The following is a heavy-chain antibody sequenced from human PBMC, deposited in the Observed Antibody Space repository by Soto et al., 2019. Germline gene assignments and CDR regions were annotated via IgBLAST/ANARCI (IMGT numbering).Heavy chain of an antibody. V-gene: IGHV3-23*01. CDR3: AKGGISRSGGSYYPTSWFDP. CDR1: GFTFSSDG. J-gene: IGHJ5*02. CDR2: ISGSGGGT. Sequence: EVQLLESGGGLVQPGGSLRLSCAASGFTFSSDGMSWVRQAPGKGLEWVSGISGSGGGTYYADPVKGRFTISRDNSKNPLYLQMTSLRAEDTAVYYCAKGGISRSGGSYYPTSWFDPWGQGALVTVSS. D-gene: IGHD2-15*01.